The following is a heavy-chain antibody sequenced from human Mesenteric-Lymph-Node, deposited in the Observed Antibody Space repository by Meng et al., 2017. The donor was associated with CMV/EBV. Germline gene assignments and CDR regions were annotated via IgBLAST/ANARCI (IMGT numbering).Heavy chain of an antibody. CDR2: IIPIRGIT. Sequence: SSYAISWVRQAPGQGLEWMGGIIPIRGITNYAQKFQGRVTITADKSTSTAYMELSSLRSEDTAVYYCARAMGCSSTSCYTDVNWFDPWGQGTLVTVSS. J-gene: IGHJ5*02. V-gene: IGHV1-69*10. CDR3: ARAMGCSSTSCYTDVNWFDP. CDR1: SSYA. D-gene: IGHD2-2*02.